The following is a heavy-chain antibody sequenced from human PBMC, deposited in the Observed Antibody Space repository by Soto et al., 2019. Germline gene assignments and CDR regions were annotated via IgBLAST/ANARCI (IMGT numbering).Heavy chain of an antibody. V-gene: IGHV4-30-2*01. Sequence: WTWIRQPPGGGLEWIGSIYQTGRTYVIPSLKSRVTMSLDKSKNQFSLNLTSVTAADTALYYCVREMTIFGVAPGGGVDVWGQGTTVTVSS. J-gene: IGHJ6*02. CDR2: IYQTGRT. CDR3: VREMTIFGVAPGGGVDV. D-gene: IGHD3-3*01.